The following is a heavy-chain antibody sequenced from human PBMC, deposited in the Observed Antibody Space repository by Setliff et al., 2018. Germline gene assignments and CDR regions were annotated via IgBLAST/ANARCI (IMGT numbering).Heavy chain of an antibody. V-gene: IGHV1-18*01. CDR1: GYTFTNYG. Sequence: GASVKVSCKASGYTFTNYGVTWVRQAPGQGLEWMRWISPYSGNTYYAPELQGRVTLTTDTSTTTAYLELRSLTSDDTAVYYCSRLVRYCTTTTCQRASGDDYWGQGTLVTVSS. CDR3: SRLVRYCTTTTCQRASGDDY. J-gene: IGHJ4*02. D-gene: IGHD2-8*01. CDR2: ISPYSGNT.